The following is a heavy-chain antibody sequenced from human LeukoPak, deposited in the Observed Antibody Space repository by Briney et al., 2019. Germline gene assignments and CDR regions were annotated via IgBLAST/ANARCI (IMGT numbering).Heavy chain of an antibody. CDR2: ISSSSSYI. V-gene: IGHV3-21*01. J-gene: IGHJ6*04. D-gene: IGHD3-10*01. Sequence: PGGSLRLSCAASGFTFSSYSMNWVRQAPGKGLEWVSSISSSSSYIYYADSVKGRFTISRDNAKNSLYLQMNSLRAEDTAVYYCARDHYTVRGVIGGMDVWGKGTTVTVSS. CDR1: GFTFSSYS. CDR3: ARDHYTVRGVIGGMDV.